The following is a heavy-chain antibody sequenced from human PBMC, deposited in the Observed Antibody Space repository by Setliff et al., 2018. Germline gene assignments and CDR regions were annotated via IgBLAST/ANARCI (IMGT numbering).Heavy chain of an antibody. D-gene: IGHD3-3*01. CDR3: ARMSGFQYMDV. CDR2: ISYSGKA. CDR1: GGSLSSYNY. V-gene: IGHV4-59*08. Sequence: KTSETLSLTCTVSGGSLSSYNYWSWIRQRPGQGLEWIGYISYSGKAHYNPSLESRVTISLDTSNNQFSLSLSSVTAADTAVYYCARMSGFQYMDVWGKGTTVTVSS. J-gene: IGHJ6*03.